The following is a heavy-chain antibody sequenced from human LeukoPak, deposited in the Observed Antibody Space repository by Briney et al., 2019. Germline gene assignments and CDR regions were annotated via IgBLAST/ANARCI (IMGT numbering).Heavy chain of an antibody. Sequence: GGSLRLSCAASGFTFSTYTMNWVRQAPGKGLEWVSSISSSSDYIYYADSVKGRFTISRDNAKNSLYLQMNSLRAEDTAVYYCAMDSSWLPLKFDYWGQGTLVTVST. CDR2: ISSSSDYI. J-gene: IGHJ4*02. CDR3: AMDSSWLPLKFDY. V-gene: IGHV3-21*01. CDR1: GFTFSTYT. D-gene: IGHD5-24*01.